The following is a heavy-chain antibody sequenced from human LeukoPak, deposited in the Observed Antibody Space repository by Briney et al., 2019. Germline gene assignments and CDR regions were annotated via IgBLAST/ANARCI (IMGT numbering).Heavy chain of an antibody. CDR2: IYTSGST. J-gene: IGHJ4*02. V-gene: IGHV4-61*02. Sequence: SETLSLTCTVSGGSISSGSYYWSWIRQPAGKGLEWIGRIYTSGSTNYNPSLKSRVTISVDTSKNQFSLKLSSVTAADTAVYYCAREYCSGGSCYSGLIDSWGQGTLVAVSS. D-gene: IGHD2-15*01. CDR1: GGSISSGSYY. CDR3: AREYCSGGSCYSGLIDS.